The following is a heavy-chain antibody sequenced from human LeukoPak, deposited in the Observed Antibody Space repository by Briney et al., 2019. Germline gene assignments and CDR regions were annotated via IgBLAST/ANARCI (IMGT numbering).Heavy chain of an antibody. CDR1: GDSISSSDHY. D-gene: IGHD3-10*01. CDR3: ARHLYYSASAFWYIDL. V-gene: IGHV4-39*01. Sequence: PSETLSLTCTLSGDSISSSDHYWVWIRQSPGKGLEWIGSVSQSGNTYYKSSLKSRVTVSIDTSKNESSLILTSVTAADTAEYYCARHLYYSASAFWYIDLWGRGTLVIVSP. CDR2: VSQSGNT. J-gene: IGHJ2*01.